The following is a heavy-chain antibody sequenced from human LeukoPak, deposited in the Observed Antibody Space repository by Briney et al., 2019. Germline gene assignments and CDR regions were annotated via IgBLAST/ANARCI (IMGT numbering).Heavy chain of an antibody. CDR2: ISWDGGST. CDR3: AKDGSLMGSGYFDY. CDR1: GFTFDDYA. V-gene: IGHV3-43D*04. D-gene: IGHD3-10*01. J-gene: IGHJ4*02. Sequence: GWSLRFSCAASGFTFDDYAMHWVRNAPGKGLEWVSLISWDGGSTYYADSVKGRFTISRDNSKNSLYLQMNSLRAGDTALYYCAKDGSLMGSGYFDYWGQGTLVTVSS.